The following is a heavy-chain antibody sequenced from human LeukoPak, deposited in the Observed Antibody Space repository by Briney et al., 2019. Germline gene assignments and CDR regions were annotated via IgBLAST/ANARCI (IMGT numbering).Heavy chain of an antibody. CDR2: IMQDGSDK. D-gene: IGHD3-10*01. CDR3: ARVLGGVSGYFFDY. Sequence: PGRSLRLSCAASGFTFSSYGMHWVRQAPGKGLEWVANIMQDGSDKSYVDSVKGRFTISRDNAKNSLYLQMSSLRAEDMAVYYCARVLGGVSGYFFDYWGQGALVTVSS. V-gene: IGHV3-7*01. J-gene: IGHJ4*02. CDR1: GFTFSSYG.